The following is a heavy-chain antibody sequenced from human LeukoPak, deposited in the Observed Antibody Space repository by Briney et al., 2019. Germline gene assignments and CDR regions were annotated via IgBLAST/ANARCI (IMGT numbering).Heavy chain of an antibody. CDR1: GDSITSSY. J-gene: IGHJ4*02. CDR2: IYYSGST. Sequence: MTSETLSLTCTVSGDSITSSYWSWIRQPPGKGLEWIGYIYYSGSTNYNPSLKSRVTISVDTSKNQFSLKLSSVTAADTAVYYCARAGSYLGLLIDYWGQGTLVTVSS. V-gene: IGHV4-59*08. CDR3: ARAGSYLGLLIDY. D-gene: IGHD1-26*01.